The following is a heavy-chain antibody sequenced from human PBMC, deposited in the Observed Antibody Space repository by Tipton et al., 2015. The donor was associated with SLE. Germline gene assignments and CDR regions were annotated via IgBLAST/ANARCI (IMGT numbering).Heavy chain of an antibody. CDR2: VWYDGSNK. V-gene: IGHV3-30*02. J-gene: IGHJ3*01. D-gene: IGHD6-13*01. Sequence: SGAEVKKPGASVKVSCKASGYTFTSYGMHWVRQAPGKGLEWVAVVWYDGSNKYYADSVKGRLTISRDNSKNTLYLQMNSLRAEDTAVYYCAKGYSPRDAFDFWGQGTMVTVSS. CDR1: GYTFTSYG. CDR3: AKGYSPRDAFDF.